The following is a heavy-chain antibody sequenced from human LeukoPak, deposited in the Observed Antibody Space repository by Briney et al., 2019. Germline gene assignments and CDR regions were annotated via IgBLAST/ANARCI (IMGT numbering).Heavy chain of an antibody. CDR1: GFTFSSYA. J-gene: IGHJ6*02. D-gene: IGHD2-2*01. CDR2: ISYDGSNK. CDR3: ARTGLYCSSTSCLPSYYYYGMDV. V-gene: IGHV3-30-3*01. Sequence: PGRSLRLSCAASGFTFSSYAMHWVRQAPGKGLEWVAVISYDGSNKYYADSVKGRFTISRDNSKNTLYLQMNSLRAEDTAVYYCARTGLYCSSTSCLPSYYYYGMDVWGQGTTVTVSS.